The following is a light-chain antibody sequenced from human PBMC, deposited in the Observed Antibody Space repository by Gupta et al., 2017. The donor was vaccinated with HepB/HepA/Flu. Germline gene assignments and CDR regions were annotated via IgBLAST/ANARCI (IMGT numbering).Light chain of an antibody. CDR1: SLRSYY. V-gene: IGLV3-19*01. CDR2: GKN. Sequence: SELTQAPAVSVALGQTVRITFQGDSLRSYYGSWYQQKPGQAPVLVIYGKNNRPSGIPDRFSGSSSGNTASLTITGAQAEDEADYYCNSRDSSGNLPVVFGGGTKLTVL. J-gene: IGLJ2*01. CDR3: NSRDSSGNLPVV.